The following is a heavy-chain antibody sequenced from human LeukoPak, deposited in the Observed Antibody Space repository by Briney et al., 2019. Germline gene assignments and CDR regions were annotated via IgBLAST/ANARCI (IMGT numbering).Heavy chain of an antibody. CDR2: INPTSGDT. V-gene: IGHV1-2*02. Sequence: ASVKVSCKASGYTFTDYHIHWVRQAPGQGLEWMGWINPTSGDTKYAQNFQGRVTLTRDTSISTAYMELTRLRSDDTAVYYCARRAGAYSHPYDYWGQGTLVTVSS. J-gene: IGHJ4*02. CDR1: GYTFTDYH. CDR3: ARRAGAYSHPYDY. D-gene: IGHD4/OR15-4a*01.